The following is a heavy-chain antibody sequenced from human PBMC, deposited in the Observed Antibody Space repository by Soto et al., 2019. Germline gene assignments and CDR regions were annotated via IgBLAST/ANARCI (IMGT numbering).Heavy chain of an antibody. CDR2: IIANGGT. CDR3: AKDYTVAADPSSVILFDY. Sequence: EVQVLESGGGLVQRGGSLRLSCAASGFTFNHYAMSWVRQAPGKGLEWVSIIIANGGTFYADSVKGRITISRDNSKNTVYLQMSSLRVEDTAIYYCAKDYTVAADPSSVILFDYWGQGALVTVSS. V-gene: IGHV3-23*01. CDR1: GFTFNHYA. J-gene: IGHJ4*02. D-gene: IGHD2-15*01.